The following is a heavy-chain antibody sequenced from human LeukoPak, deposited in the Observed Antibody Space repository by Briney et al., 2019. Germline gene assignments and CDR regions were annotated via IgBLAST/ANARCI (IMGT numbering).Heavy chain of an antibody. CDR3: TREKERHFDS. CDR2: LYSGGST. J-gene: IGHJ4*02. Sequence: PGGSLRLSCAASGFTVSSNYMTWVRQAPGKGLEWVSVLYSGGSTYYADSVKGRLTISRDNSKNTLYLQMNSLGAEDTAVYYCTREKERHFDSWGQGTLVTVSS. CDR1: GFTVSSNY. D-gene: IGHD5-24*01. V-gene: IGHV3-66*02.